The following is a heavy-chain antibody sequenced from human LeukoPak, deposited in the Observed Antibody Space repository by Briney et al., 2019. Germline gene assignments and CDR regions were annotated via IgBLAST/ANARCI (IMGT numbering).Heavy chain of an antibody. J-gene: IGHJ5*02. Sequence: TPSETLSLTCAVSGGSISSGGYSWSWIRQPPGKGLEWIGYIYHSGSTYYNPSLKSRVTISVDRSKNQFSLKLSSVTAADTAVYYCARGSAYSPDILFDPWGQGTLVTVSS. CDR2: IYHSGST. CDR1: GGSISSGGYS. D-gene: IGHD2-15*01. CDR3: ARGSAYSPDILFDP. V-gene: IGHV4-30-2*01.